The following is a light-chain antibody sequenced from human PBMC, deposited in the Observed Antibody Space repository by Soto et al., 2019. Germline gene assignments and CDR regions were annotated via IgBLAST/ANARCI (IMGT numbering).Light chain of an antibody. V-gene: IGKV3-20*01. CDR3: QHYCTSLWT. Sequence: EIMLTQSPGTLSLSPGERATLSCRASQSVSSSFLAWYQQKPGQAPRLLIYGASIRATGIPDRFSGSRSGTDFTLTISRLEPEDFAMYLCQHYCTSLWTFGQGTKVEIK. CDR1: QSVSSSF. J-gene: IGKJ1*01. CDR2: GAS.